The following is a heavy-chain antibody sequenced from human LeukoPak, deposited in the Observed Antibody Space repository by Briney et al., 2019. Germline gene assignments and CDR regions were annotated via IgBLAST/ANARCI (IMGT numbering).Heavy chain of an antibody. CDR3: ARSYCGGDCYFEYYFDY. Sequence: PSETLSLTCTVSGGSISSYYCSWIRQPAGKGLEWIGRIYTSGSTNYNPSLKSRVTISVDTSKNQFSLKLNSVTAADTAVYYCARSYCGGDCYFEYYFDYWGQGTLVTVSS. CDR1: GGSISSYY. J-gene: IGHJ4*02. D-gene: IGHD2-21*01. CDR2: IYTSGST. V-gene: IGHV4-4*07.